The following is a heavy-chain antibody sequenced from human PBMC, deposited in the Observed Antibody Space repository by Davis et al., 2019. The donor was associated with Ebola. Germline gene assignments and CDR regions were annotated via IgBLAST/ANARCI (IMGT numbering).Heavy chain of an antibody. Sequence: MPSETLSLTCAVHGASFSAYYWSWIRQPQGKGLEWIGEINHSGSTNYNPSLKSRVTISVDTSKNQFSLKLSSVTAADTAVYYCARAYGVWFDPWGQGTLVTVSS. V-gene: IGHV4-34*01. CDR3: ARAYGVWFDP. CDR2: INHSGST. D-gene: IGHD4-17*01. J-gene: IGHJ5*02. CDR1: GASFSAYY.